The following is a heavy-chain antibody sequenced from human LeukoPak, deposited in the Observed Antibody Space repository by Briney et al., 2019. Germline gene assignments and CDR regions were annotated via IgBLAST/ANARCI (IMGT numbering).Heavy chain of an antibody. V-gene: IGHV3-48*03. J-gene: IGHJ4*02. D-gene: IGHD3-22*01. Sequence: GGSLRLSCAASGFTFSSYEMNWVRQAPGKGLEWISYISSSGSTIYYADSVKGRFTISRDNAKNSLYLQMNSLRAEDTAVYYCARDLPRPSHTYYYDSSGYYADGYWGQGTLVTVSS. CDR3: ARDLPRPSHTYYYDSSGYYADGY. CDR2: ISSSGSTI. CDR1: GFTFSSYE.